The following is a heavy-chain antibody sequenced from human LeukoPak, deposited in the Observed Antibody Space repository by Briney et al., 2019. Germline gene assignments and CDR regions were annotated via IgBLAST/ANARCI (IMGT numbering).Heavy chain of an antibody. Sequence: GGSLRLSCAASGSTFSSYAMHWVRQAPGKGLEWVAVISYDGSNKYYADSVKGRFTISRDNSKNTLYLQMNSLRAEDTAVYYCARDVATAEVGGYYYGMDVWGQGTTVTVSS. CDR1: GSTFSSYA. CDR2: ISYDGSNK. J-gene: IGHJ6*02. D-gene: IGHD6-13*01. V-gene: IGHV3-30-3*01. CDR3: ARDVATAEVGGYYYGMDV.